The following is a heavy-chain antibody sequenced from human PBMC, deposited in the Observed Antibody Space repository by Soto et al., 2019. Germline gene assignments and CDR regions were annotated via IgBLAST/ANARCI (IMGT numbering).Heavy chain of an antibody. J-gene: IGHJ4*02. CDR1: GFTFSSYS. D-gene: IGHD3-9*01. CDR3: AITGEDYDILTGYYILDY. Sequence: GGSLRLSCAASGFTFSSYSMNWVRQAPGKGLEWVSSISSSSSYIYYADSVKGRFTISRDNAKNSLYLQMNSLRAEDTAVYYCAITGEDYDILTGYYILDYWGQGTLVTVSS. V-gene: IGHV3-21*01. CDR2: ISSSSSYI.